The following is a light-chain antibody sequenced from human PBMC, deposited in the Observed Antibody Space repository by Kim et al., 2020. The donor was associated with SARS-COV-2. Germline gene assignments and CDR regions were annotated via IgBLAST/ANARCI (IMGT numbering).Light chain of an antibody. CDR2: EDR. CDR1: ELGDKN. Sequence: SYELTQPPSVSVSPGQTAIITCSGNELGDKNVCWYQQKAGQSPVLVIYEDRKRPSGIPERFSGSNSGNTATLTISGTQAMDEADYYCQAWDSSTVVFGGGTQLTVL. CDR3: QAWDSSTVV. V-gene: IGLV3-1*01. J-gene: IGLJ2*01.